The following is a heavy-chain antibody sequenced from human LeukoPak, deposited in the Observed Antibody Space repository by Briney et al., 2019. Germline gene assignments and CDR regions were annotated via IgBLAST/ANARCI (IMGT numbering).Heavy chain of an antibody. Sequence: PSQTLSLTCAISGDSVSSNSAAWNWFRQSPSRGLEWLGRKYYDSSKWNIDYAESVKSRIIINTDTSKNQLSMQLNSVTPEDTAVYYCARRRYYGYDGYFDSWGQGILVTVSS. CDR3: ARRRYYGYDGYFDS. V-gene: IGHV6-1*01. CDR1: GDSVSSNSAA. CDR2: KYYDSSKWNI. D-gene: IGHD5-12*01. J-gene: IGHJ4*02.